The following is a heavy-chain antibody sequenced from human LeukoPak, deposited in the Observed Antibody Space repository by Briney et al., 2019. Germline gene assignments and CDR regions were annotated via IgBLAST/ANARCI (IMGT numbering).Heavy chain of an antibody. D-gene: IGHD4-17*01. CDR1: GFTFNSYA. J-gene: IGHJ5*02. V-gene: IGHV3-23*01. Sequence: AGGSLRLSCAASGFTFNSYAMSWGRQAPGKGLEWVSSIGGSGATTYYADSVKGRVTIPRDNSKNTLYLQMNSLTAEDTAVYYCAKEPGDYLNWFDPCGQGTLVTVSS. CDR3: AKEPGDYLNWFDP. CDR2: IGGSGATT.